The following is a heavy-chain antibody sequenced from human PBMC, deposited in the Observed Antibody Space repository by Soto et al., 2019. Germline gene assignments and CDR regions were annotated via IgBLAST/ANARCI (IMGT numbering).Heavy chain of an antibody. CDR2: ISAYNGNT. V-gene: IGHV1-18*01. CDR1: CYSFTSYG. CDR3: ARNRFLEWFYDY. J-gene: IGHJ4*02. Sequence: SVKVSFKATCYSFTSYGIRWVRQAPGQGREWMGWISAYNGNTNYAQKLQCRVTMTTDTSTSTAYMELRSLRSDDTAVYYCARNRFLEWFYDYWGQGALVTVSS. D-gene: IGHD3-3*01.